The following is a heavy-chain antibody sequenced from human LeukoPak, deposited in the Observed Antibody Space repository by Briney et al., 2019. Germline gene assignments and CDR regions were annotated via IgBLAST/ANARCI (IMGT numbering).Heavy chain of an antibody. Sequence: GGSLRLSCAASGFTFSSYGMHWVRQAPGKGLEWVAVIWYDGSNKYYADSVKGRFTISRDNSKNTLYLQMNSLRAEDTAVYNCARNKWFGESTPFDYWGQGTLVTVSS. D-gene: IGHD3-10*01. V-gene: IGHV3-33*01. CDR1: GFTFSSYG. CDR3: ARNKWFGESTPFDY. J-gene: IGHJ4*02. CDR2: IWYDGSNK.